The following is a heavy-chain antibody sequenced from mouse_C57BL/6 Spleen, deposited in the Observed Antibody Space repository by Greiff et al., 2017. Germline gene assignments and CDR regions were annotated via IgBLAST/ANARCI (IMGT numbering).Heavy chain of an antibody. CDR1: GYTFTSYW. J-gene: IGHJ2*01. D-gene: IGHD3-3*01. CDR3: ARRGDDDYFDY. V-gene: IGHV1-59*01. CDR2: IDPSDSYT. Sequence: VQLQQPGAELVRPGTSVKLSCKASGYTFTSYWMHWVKQRPGQGLEWIGVIDPSDSYTNYNQKFKGKATLTVDTSSSTAYMQLSSLTSEDSAVYYCARRGDDDYFDYWGQGTTLTVSS.